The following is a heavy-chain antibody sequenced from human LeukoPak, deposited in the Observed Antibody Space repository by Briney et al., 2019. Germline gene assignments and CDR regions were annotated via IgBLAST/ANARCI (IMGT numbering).Heavy chain of an antibody. V-gene: IGHV1-2*06. J-gene: IGHJ4*02. Sequence: ASVKVSCKASGYTFTGSGYHLHWVRQAPGQGLEWMGRIRPDSGATNYAQRFQGRVTMTTDTSITTAYMEVSRLRYDDTAVYYCARYGNGGQPLDYWGQGTLVTVSS. CDR3: ARYGNGGQPLDY. CDR1: GYTFTGSGYH. D-gene: IGHD2-15*01. CDR2: IRPDSGAT.